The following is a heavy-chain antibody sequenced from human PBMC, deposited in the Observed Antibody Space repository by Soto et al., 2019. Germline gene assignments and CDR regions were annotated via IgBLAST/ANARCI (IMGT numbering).Heavy chain of an antibody. CDR2: ISYDGSNK. Sequence: QVQLVESGGGVVQPGRSLRLSCAASGFTFSSYGMHWVRQAPGKGLEWVAVISYDGSNKYYADSVKGRITISRDNSKNTLYLQVKSPRAEDTAVYYCAKDLFGEGHRDHSDGFDIWGQGTMVTVSS. CDR3: AKDLFGEGHRDHSDGFDI. J-gene: IGHJ3*02. V-gene: IGHV3-30*18. CDR1: GFTFSSYG. D-gene: IGHD3-3*01.